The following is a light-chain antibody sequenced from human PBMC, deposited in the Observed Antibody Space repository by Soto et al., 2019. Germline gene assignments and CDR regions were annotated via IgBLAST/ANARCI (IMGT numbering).Light chain of an antibody. J-gene: IGKJ3*01. CDR2: AAS. V-gene: IGKV3-20*01. CDR1: QSVSVNS. CDR3: QQYGGSPFT. Sequence: EIVLTQSPGTLSLSPGERATLSCRASQSVSVNSLAWYQQKGGQAPRLLIYAASTRATGVPDRFSGSGSGTDFALTISRLETEDFAVYYCQQYGGSPFTFGAGTKVDIK.